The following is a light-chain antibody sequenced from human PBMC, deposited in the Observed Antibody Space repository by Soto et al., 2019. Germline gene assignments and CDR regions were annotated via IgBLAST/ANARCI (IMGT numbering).Light chain of an antibody. V-gene: IGKV1-39*01. CDR2: AAS. CDR3: QQSYSTPLYT. Sequence: DIQMTQSPSSLSASVGHRVTITCRASQSISSYLNWYQQKPGKAPKLLIYAASSLQSGVPSRFSGSGSGTDFTLTISSLQPEDGATYCCQQSYSTPLYTFGQGTKLEIK. CDR1: QSISSY. J-gene: IGKJ2*01.